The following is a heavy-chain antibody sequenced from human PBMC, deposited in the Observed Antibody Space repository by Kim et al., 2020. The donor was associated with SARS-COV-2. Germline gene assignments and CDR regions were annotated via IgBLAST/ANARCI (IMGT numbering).Heavy chain of an antibody. CDR1: GFTFGDYA. V-gene: IGHV3-49*04. CDR3: TRAVYGYCNGGSCYSDY. CDR2: IRSVAYGGTT. J-gene: IGHJ4*02. Sequence: GGSLRLSCTASGFTFGDYAMSWVRQAPGKGLEWVGYIRSVAYGGTTEYVASVQGRFTISRDDSRTIAYLQMSSLQTEDTAVYYCTRAVYGYCNGGSCYSDYWGQGTLVSVSS. D-gene: IGHD2-15*01.